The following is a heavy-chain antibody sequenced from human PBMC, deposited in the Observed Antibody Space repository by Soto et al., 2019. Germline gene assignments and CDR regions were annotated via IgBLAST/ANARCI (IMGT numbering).Heavy chain of an antibody. CDR2: INPDTGTT. CDR1: GYTFTHYY. V-gene: IGHV1-46*01. Sequence: QVQLVQSGAEVRKPGASVKLSCQASGYTFTHYYIHWVRQAPGQGLEWLGIINPDTGTTSYAQTFQGRVTLTTDTSASTVYLELSGLAAEDTAVYYCASCPIYGGHSYFAYWGQGTLVTVSS. CDR3: ASCPIYGGHSYFAY. D-gene: IGHD4-17*01. J-gene: IGHJ4*02.